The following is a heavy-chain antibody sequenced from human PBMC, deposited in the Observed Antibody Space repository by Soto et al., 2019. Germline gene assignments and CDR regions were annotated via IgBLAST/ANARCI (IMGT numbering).Heavy chain of an antibody. D-gene: IGHD3-3*01. J-gene: IGHJ4*02. CDR3: ARAPYYDFWSGYYNSYFDY. CDR1: GFTVSSNY. V-gene: IGHV3-53*01. CDR2: IYSGGST. Sequence: GGSLRLSCAASGFTVSSNYMSWVRQAPGKGLEWVSVIYSGGSTYYADSVKGRFTISRDNSKNTLYLQMNSLRAEDTAVYYCARAPYYDFWSGYYNSYFDYWGLGTLVTVSS.